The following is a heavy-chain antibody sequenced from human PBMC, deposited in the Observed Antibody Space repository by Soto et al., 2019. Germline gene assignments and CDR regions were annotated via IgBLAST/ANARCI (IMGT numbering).Heavy chain of an antibody. Sequence: PGGSLRLSCAASGFTFSDYYMSWIRQAPGKGLEWVSYISSSSSYTNYADSVKGRFTISRDNAKNSLYLQMNSLRAEDTAVYYCARARGSDYGDYDYFDYWGQGTLVTVSS. CDR1: GFTFSDYY. V-gene: IGHV3-11*06. D-gene: IGHD4-17*01. CDR2: ISSSSSYT. J-gene: IGHJ4*02. CDR3: ARARGSDYGDYDYFDY.